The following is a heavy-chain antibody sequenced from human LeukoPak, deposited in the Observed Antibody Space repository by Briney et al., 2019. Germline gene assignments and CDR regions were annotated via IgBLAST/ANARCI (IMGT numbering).Heavy chain of an antibody. J-gene: IGHJ4*02. V-gene: IGHV3-53*01. CDR1: GFTFSSYA. Sequence: GGSLRLSCAASGFTFSSYAMSWVRQAPGKGLEWVSVIYSGGSAYYADSVKGRFTISRDNSKNTLYLQMNSLRAEDTAVYYCARGPLIYYGSGMLDYWGQGTLVTVSS. CDR3: ARGPLIYYGSGMLDY. D-gene: IGHD3-10*01. CDR2: IYSGGSA.